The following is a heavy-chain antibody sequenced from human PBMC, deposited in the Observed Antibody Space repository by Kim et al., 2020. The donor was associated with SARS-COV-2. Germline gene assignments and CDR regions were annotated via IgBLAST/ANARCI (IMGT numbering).Heavy chain of an antibody. Sequence: GGSLRLSCAASGFTFSSYAMHWVRQAPGKGLEWVAVIWYDGSNKYYADSVKGRFTISRDNSKNTLYLQMNSLRAEDTAVYYCAKAINHSGSYYSDVFDYWGQGTLVTVSS. CDR2: IWYDGSNK. CDR1: GFTFSSYA. J-gene: IGHJ4*02. D-gene: IGHD1-26*01. CDR3: AKAINHSGSYYSDVFDY. V-gene: IGHV3-33*06.